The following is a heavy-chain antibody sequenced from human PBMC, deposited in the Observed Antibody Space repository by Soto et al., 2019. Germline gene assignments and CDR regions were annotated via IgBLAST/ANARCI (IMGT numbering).Heavy chain of an antibody. D-gene: IGHD1-26*01. V-gene: IGHV4-4*07. Sequence: QVHLQESGPGLVKPSETLSLTCTVSGGSISSYYWNWIRQPAGKGLEWIGRIHSSGYTNYNSSLRSRVTMSVDSSKSQFSLKMTSVTAADSAVYYCARLGGTIDYWAQGTLVTVSS. CDR3: ARLGGTIDY. CDR2: IHSSGYT. J-gene: IGHJ4*02. CDR1: GGSISSYY.